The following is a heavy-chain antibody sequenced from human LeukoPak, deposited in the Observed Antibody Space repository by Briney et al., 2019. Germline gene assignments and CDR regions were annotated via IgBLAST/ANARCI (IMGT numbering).Heavy chain of an antibody. Sequence: GRSLSPSCAAYAPTFTSSGMHWARQDAGRGMGWQAVISYDGSNKYYSVSVKCRFTISRYNAKFTLYLQMNSLRSKYTAVYYCAGDTPPGGVYY. CDR1: APTFTSSG. V-gene: IGHV3-30*03. CDR3: AGDTPPGGVYY. D-gene: IGHD3-3*01. J-gene: IGHJ6*01. CDR2: ISYDGSNK.